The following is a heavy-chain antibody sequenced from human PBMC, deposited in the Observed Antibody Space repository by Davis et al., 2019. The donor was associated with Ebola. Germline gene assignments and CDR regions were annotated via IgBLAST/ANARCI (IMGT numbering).Heavy chain of an antibody. CDR2: ISHSGTT. D-gene: IGHD4-23*01. CDR3: ASLTVVTSIDY. V-gene: IGHV4-34*01. J-gene: IGHJ4*02. CDR1: GGSISSSY. Sequence: SETLSLTCTVSGGSISSSYWSWIRQPPGKGLEWIGEISHSGTTKYNPSLKSRVTISVDTSKNQFSLKLSSVTAADTAVYYCASLTVVTSIDYWGQGTLVTVSS.